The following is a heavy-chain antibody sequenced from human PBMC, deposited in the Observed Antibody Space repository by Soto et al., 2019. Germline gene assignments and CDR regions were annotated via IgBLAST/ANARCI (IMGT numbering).Heavy chain of an antibody. CDR3: ARDTHETPDDY. CDR2: ISAKNGDT. Sequence: ASVKVSCKASGYTFTNYGVSWVRQAPGQGLEWMGWISAKNGDTNFAQRFRGRISMTTDTYTNTVYMELRSLKPDDTAVYYCARDTHETPDDYWGQGNLVTVSS. CDR1: GYTFTNYG. J-gene: IGHJ4*02. V-gene: IGHV1-18*01.